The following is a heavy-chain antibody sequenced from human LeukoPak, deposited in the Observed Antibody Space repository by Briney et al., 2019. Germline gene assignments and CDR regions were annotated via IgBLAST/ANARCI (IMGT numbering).Heavy chain of an antibody. J-gene: IGHJ4*02. Sequence: GGSLRLSCAASGFTVSSNYMSWIRQAPGKGLEWVSYISSSGSTIYYADSVKGRFTISRDNAKNSLYLQMNSLRAEDTAVYYCARRRYNWNAIDYWGQGTLVTVSS. CDR3: ARRRYNWNAIDY. CDR2: ISSSGSTI. V-gene: IGHV3-11*01. CDR1: GFTVSSNY. D-gene: IGHD1-20*01.